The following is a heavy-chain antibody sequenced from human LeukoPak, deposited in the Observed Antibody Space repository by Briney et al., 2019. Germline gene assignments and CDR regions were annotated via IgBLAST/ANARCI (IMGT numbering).Heavy chain of an antibody. CDR1: GYTFTGYC. CDR3: ARDLGISGWYAPPLGYFDY. V-gene: IGHV1-2*02. J-gene: IGHJ4*02. Sequence: ASVKISCKASGYTFTGYCMHWVRQAPGQGLEWMGWINPKSGGTNYAQKFQGRVTMTRDTSITTTYMELSRLRSDDTAVYYCARDLGISGWYAPPLGYFDYWGQGTLVTVSS. CDR2: INPKSGGT. D-gene: IGHD6-19*01.